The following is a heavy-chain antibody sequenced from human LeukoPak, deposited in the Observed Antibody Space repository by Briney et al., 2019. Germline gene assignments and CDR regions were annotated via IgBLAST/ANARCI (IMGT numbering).Heavy chain of an antibody. CDR3: ARDCSSTSCYKGIDI. V-gene: IGHV4-61*02. J-gene: IGHJ3*02. CDR1: GGSISSGSYY. CDR2: IYTSGST. Sequence: PSETLSLTCTVSGGSISSGSYYWSWIRQPAGKGLEWIGRIYTSGSTNYNPSLKSRVTISVDTSKNQFSLKLSSVTAADTAVYYCARDCSSTSCYKGIDIWGQGTMVTVSS. D-gene: IGHD2-2*02.